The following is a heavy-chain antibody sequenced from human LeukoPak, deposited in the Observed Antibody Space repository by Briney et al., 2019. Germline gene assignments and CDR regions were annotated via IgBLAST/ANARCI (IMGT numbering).Heavy chain of an antibody. D-gene: IGHD2-2*01. V-gene: IGHV3-30*02. CDR3: AKDRTWYCTSTSCYAGFDY. Sequence: LGGSLRLSCAASGFTFSSYGIHWVRQAPGKGLEWVAFIRYDGSNKYYADSVKGRFTISRDNSKNTLYLQMNSLRTEDTAVYYCAKDRTWYCTSTSCYAGFDYWGQGTLVTVSS. CDR2: IRYDGSNK. J-gene: IGHJ4*02. CDR1: GFTFSSYG.